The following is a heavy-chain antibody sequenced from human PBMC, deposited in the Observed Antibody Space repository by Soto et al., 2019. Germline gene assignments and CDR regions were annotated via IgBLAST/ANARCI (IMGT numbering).Heavy chain of an antibody. CDR2: IIPIFGTA. J-gene: IGHJ6*02. CDR3: ARVIFPSSSNYYGMDV. D-gene: IGHD6-6*01. CDR1: GGTFSSYA. Sequence: SVKVSCKASGGTFSSYAISWVRQAPGQGLEWMGGIIPIFGTANYAQKFQGRVTITADESTSTAYMELSSPRSEDTAVYYCARVIFPSSSNYYGMDVWGQGTTVTVSS. V-gene: IGHV1-69*13.